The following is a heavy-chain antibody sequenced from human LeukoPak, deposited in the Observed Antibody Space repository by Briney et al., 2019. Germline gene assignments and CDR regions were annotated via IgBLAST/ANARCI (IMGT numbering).Heavy chain of an antibody. V-gene: IGHV3-30*02. J-gene: IGHJ2*01. Sequence: GGSLRLSCAASGFTFSAYGMHWVRQAPGKGLEWVASIRYDGSDTYYADSMKGRFSISRDNSKNTLYVQMSSLRAEDTAVYYCAKDSGYSSKYWYFNLWGRGTLVTVSS. CDR1: GFTFSAYG. D-gene: IGHD2-15*01. CDR3: AKDSGYSSKYWYFNL. CDR2: IRYDGSDT.